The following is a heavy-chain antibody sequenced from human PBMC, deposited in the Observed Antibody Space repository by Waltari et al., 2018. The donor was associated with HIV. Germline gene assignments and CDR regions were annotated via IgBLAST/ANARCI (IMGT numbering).Heavy chain of an antibody. Sequence: QVQLQQSGAGLLKPSETLSLTCDVYGASFRDYYWIWFRQAPGKGLEWIGEINHSGNVNYSPSLKSRVTISEDASKNYFSLKLNSVTAADTATYFCTRGGSGSYRTALSIWGQGTLVIVSS. D-gene: IGHD3-10*01. CDR2: INHSGNV. J-gene: IGHJ4*02. V-gene: IGHV4-34*02. CDR3: TRGGSGSYRTALSI. CDR1: GASFRDYY.